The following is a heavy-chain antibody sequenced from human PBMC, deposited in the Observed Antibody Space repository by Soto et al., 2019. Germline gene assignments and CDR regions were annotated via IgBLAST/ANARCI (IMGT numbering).Heavy chain of an antibody. D-gene: IGHD3-3*01. CDR1: GFTFSNYA. Sequence: GSLRLSCAASGFTFSNYAMSWVRQAPGKGLEWVSVIYSGGSTYYADSVKGRFTISRDNSKNTLYLQMNSLRAEDTAVYYCASYDFWSGTHPDYYYYMDVWGKGTTVTVS. CDR3: ASYDFWSGTHPDYYYYMDV. J-gene: IGHJ6*03. V-gene: IGHV3-66*01. CDR2: IYSGGST.